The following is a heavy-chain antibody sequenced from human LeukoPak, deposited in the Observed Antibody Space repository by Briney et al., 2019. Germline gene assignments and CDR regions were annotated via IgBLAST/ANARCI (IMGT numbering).Heavy chain of an antibody. J-gene: IGHJ5*02. CDR3: ASSVGSGRPSVYNWFDP. V-gene: IGHV1-69*04. Sequence: ASVKVSCKASGDTFSSYAISWVRQAPGEGLEWMGRIIPILGIANYAQKFQGRVTITADKSTSTAYMELSSLRSEDTAVYYCASSVGSGRPSVYNWFDPWGQGTLVTVSS. CDR2: IIPILGIA. D-gene: IGHD3-10*01. CDR1: GDTFSSYA.